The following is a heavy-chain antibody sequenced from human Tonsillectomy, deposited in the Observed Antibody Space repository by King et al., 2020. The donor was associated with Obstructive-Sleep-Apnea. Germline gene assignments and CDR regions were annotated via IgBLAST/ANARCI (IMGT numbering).Heavy chain of an antibody. CDR1: GYTFTGYY. V-gene: IGHV1-2*02. Sequence: VQLVESGAEVKKPGASVKVSCKASGYTFTGYYIHWVRQAPGQGLEWMGWISPNSAATKFAKKFQDSVPMTRDTSINIAYMDLDRLRPDDTALYYCVRDMSAYDSTSPAYWGQGTLVTVSS. D-gene: IGHD3-10*01. CDR3: VRDMSAYDSTSPAY. J-gene: IGHJ4*02. CDR2: ISPNSAAT.